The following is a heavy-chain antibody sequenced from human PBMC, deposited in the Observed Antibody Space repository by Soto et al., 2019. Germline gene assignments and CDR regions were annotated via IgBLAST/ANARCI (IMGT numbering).Heavy chain of an antibody. Sequence: ASVKVSCKASGYIFISYAMHWVRRAPGQGLDWMGVIDPSGASVTYAQKFQGRFTMTTDTSTSTVYMELSSLRSEDTAMYYCAKSYTPMGPAFESWGQGTLVTV. CDR3: AKSYTPMGPAFES. V-gene: IGHV1-46*01. D-gene: IGHD5-18*01. CDR1: GYIFISYA. CDR2: IDPSGASV. J-gene: IGHJ4*02.